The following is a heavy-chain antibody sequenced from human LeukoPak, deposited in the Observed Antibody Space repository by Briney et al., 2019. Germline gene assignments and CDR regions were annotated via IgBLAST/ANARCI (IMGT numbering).Heavy chain of an antibody. CDR1: GFTFSSYS. J-gene: IGHJ6*03. D-gene: IGHD6-13*01. Sequence: GRSLRLSCAASGFTFSSYSMNWVRQAPGKGLEWVSSISSSSSYIYYADSVKGRFTISRDNAKNSLYLQMNSLRAEDTAVYYCARCGYSSSWYPLYYYYMDVWGKGTTVTISS. CDR3: ARCGYSSSWYPLYYYYMDV. CDR2: ISSSSSYI. V-gene: IGHV3-21*01.